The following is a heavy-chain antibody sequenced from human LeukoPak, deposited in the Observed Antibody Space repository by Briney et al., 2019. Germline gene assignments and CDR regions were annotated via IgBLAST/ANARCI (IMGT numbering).Heavy chain of an antibody. CDR2: IKPDGSEK. V-gene: IGHV3-7*01. CDR1: GFTFNNYW. D-gene: IGHD3-10*01. CDR3: ASIGNY. J-gene: IGHJ4*02. Sequence: GGSLRLSCAASGFTFNNYWMTWVRQAPGKGLEWVANIKPDGSEKYYVDSVKGRFTISRDNAKNSLYLQMNSLRAEDTAVYYCASIGNYWGQGTLVTVSS.